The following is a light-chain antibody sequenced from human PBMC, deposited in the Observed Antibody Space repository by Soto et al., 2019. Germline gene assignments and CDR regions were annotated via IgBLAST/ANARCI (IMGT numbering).Light chain of an antibody. V-gene: IGLV2-8*01. CDR2: EVT. CDR3: SSYAGSSTLV. J-gene: IGLJ3*02. CDR1: SSDVGGYKY. Sequence: QSVLTQPASVSGSPGQSITISCTGTSSDVGGYKYVSWFQQHPGNAPKLIIYEVTERPSGVPDRFSGSKSGNTASLTVSGLQSEDEADYYCSSYAGSSTLVFGGGTQLTVL.